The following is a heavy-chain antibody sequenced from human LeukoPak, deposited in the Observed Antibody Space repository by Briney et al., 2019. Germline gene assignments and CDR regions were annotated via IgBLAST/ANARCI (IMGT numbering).Heavy chain of an antibody. V-gene: IGHV3-20*04. Sequence: PGGSLRLSCAGSRFTFDDFGMSWVRQAPGKGLEWVSSINWNGGATGYADSVKGRFTISRDNAKNSVYPQMNSLRAEDTALYYCARDLGDNDGYHRLEYWGQGTLVTVSS. CDR1: RFTFDDFG. CDR2: INWNGGAT. D-gene: IGHD3-22*01. J-gene: IGHJ4*02. CDR3: ARDLGDNDGYHRLEY.